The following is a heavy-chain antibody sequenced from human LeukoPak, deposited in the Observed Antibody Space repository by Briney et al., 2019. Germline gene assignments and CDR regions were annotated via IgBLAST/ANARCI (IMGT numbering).Heavy chain of an antibody. D-gene: IGHD3-9*01. CDR2: IRYDGSNK. CDR1: GFTFCSYG. V-gene: IGHV3-30*02. J-gene: IGHJ4*02. CDR3: AKAPRYFDWLLGSGFDY. Sequence: PGGSLRLSXAASGFTFCSYGMHWVRQTPGKGLEWVAFIRYDGSNKYYADSVKGRFTISRDNSKNTLYLQMNSLRAEDTAVYCCAKAPRYFDWLLGSGFDYWGQGTLVTVSS.